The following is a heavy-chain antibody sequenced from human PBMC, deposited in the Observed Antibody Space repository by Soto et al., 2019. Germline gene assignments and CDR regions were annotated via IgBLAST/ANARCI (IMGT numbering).Heavy chain of an antibody. Sequence: QVQLQESGPGLVKPSQTLSLTCTVSGGSISSGGYYWSWIRQHPGKGLEWIGYIYSSGSTYYNPSLKSRVTISVVTSKNQCSLKLSSVTAADTAVYYWARGQVLLWFGEGSYYFDYWGQGTLVTVSS. CDR2: IYSSGST. D-gene: IGHD3-10*01. V-gene: IGHV4-31*03. CDR3: ARGQVLLWFGEGSYYFDY. CDR1: GGSISSGGYY. J-gene: IGHJ4*02.